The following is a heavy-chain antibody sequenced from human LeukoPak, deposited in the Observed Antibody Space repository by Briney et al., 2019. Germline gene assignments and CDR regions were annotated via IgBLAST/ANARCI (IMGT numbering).Heavy chain of an antibody. CDR3: AAGGAVTIATTGTDY. CDR2: ITGSGEAT. V-gene: IGHV3-23*01. J-gene: IGHJ4*02. Sequence: GGSLRLSCAASGFMFSSYAMRWVRQAPGKGLEWVSSITGSGEATYYADSVQGRFTISRDNAKSTLYLQMNSLRAEDTAVYYCAAGGAVTIATTGTDYWGQGTLVTVSS. D-gene: IGHD6-13*01. CDR1: GFMFSSYA.